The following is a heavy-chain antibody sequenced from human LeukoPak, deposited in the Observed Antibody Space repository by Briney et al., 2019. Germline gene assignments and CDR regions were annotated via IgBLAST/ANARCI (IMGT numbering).Heavy chain of an antibody. Sequence: SETLSLTCTVSGGSINSSSYYWAWIRQPPGKGLEWIGSISYTGSTYYNPSLKSRVTIPVDTSKNQFSLKLSSVTAADTAVYYCARSGIAVAGIYNWFDPWGQGTLVTVSS. CDR2: ISYTGST. V-gene: IGHV4-39*07. D-gene: IGHD6-19*01. CDR1: GGSINSSSYY. CDR3: ARSGIAVAGIYNWFDP. J-gene: IGHJ5*02.